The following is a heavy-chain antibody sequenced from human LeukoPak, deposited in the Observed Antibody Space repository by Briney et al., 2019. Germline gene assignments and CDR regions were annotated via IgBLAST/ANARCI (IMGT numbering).Heavy chain of an antibody. CDR2: ISYDGSNK. CDR1: GFTFSSYA. V-gene: IGHV3-30-3*01. CDR3: ARDPQQWLPSLDP. J-gene: IGHJ5*02. Sequence: PGGSLRLSCAASGFTFSSYAMHWVRQAPGKGLEWVAVISYDGSNKYYADSVKGRFTISRDNSKNTLYLQMNSLRAEDTAVYYCARDPQQWLPSLDPRGQGTLVTVSS. D-gene: IGHD6-19*01.